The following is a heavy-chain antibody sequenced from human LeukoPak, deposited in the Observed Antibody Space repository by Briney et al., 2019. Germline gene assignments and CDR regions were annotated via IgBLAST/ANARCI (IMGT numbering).Heavy chain of an antibody. Sequence: GGSLRLSCAASGFTFSSYDMHWVRQAPGKGLEWVALIRYAGSNKYYADSVKGRFTISRDNSKNTLYLQMNSLRAEDTAVYYCAKLSDAAFDIWGQGTLLTVPS. D-gene: IGHD2-2*01. CDR3: AKLSDAAFDI. CDR1: GFTFSSYD. V-gene: IGHV3-30*02. CDR2: IRYAGSNK. J-gene: IGHJ3*02.